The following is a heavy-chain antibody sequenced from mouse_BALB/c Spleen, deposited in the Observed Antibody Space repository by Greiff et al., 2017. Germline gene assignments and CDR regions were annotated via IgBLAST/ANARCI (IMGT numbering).Heavy chain of an antibody. CDR2: ISSGGSYT. V-gene: IGHV5-6-4*01. D-gene: IGHD2-1*01. J-gene: IGHJ2*01. CDR3: TREDGNYVNY. Sequence: DVQLQESGGGLVKPGGSLKLSCAASGFTFSSYTMSWVRQTPEKRLEWVATISSGGSYTYYPDSVKGRFTISRDNAKNTLYLQMSSLKSEDTAMYYCTREDGNYVNYWGQGTTLTVSS. CDR1: GFTFSSYT.